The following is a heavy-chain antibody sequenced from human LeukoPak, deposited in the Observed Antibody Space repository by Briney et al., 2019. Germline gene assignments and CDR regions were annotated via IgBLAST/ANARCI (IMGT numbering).Heavy chain of an antibody. CDR3: ARVTMVRGVIIPFDY. J-gene: IGHJ4*02. CDR1: GLRFSDYY. D-gene: IGHD3-10*01. Sequence: GGSLRLSCAASGLRFSDYYVSWIRQAPGKGLQWVSYISSGGDIMHYADSVKGRFTSSRDNAKNSLYLQMNSLRAEDTAVYYCARVTMVRGVIIPFDYWGQGTLVTVSS. V-gene: IGHV3-11*04. CDR2: ISSGGDIM.